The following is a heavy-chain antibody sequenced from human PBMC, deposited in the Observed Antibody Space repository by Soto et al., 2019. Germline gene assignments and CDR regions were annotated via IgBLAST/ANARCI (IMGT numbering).Heavy chain of an antibody. Sequence: SGESLKISCKGSGYSFTSYWISWVRQMPGKGLEWMGRTDPSDSYTNYSPSFQGHVTISADKSISTAYLQWSSLKASDTAMYYCARHSWSGYYPLGIYYYYGMDVWGQRTTVTVSS. D-gene: IGHD3-3*01. CDR1: GYSFTSYW. CDR2: TDPSDSYT. V-gene: IGHV5-10-1*01. CDR3: ARHSWSGYYPLGIYYYYGMDV. J-gene: IGHJ6*02.